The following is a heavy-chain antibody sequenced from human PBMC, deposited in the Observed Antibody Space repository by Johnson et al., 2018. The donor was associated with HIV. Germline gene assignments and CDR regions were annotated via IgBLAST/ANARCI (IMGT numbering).Heavy chain of an antibody. D-gene: IGHD6-19*01. J-gene: IGHJ3*02. CDR2: IKQDGSEK. Sequence: VQLVESGGGLVQPGGSLRLSCAASGFTFDDHGMSWVRQAPGKGLEWVANIKQDGSEKYYVDSVKGRFTISRDNSKNTMYLQMNSLRAEDTAVYYCAKEVGWLGDAFDIWGQGTMVTVSS. V-gene: IGHV3-7*05. CDR1: GFTFDDHG. CDR3: AKEVGWLGDAFDI.